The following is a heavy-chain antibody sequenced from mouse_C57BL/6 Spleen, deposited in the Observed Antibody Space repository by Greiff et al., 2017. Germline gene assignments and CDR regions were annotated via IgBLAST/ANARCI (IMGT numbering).Heavy chain of an antibody. V-gene: IGHV3-1*01. D-gene: IGHD2-5*01. Sequence: EVQRVESGPGMVKPSQSLSLTCTVTGYSITSGYDWHWIRHFPGNKLEWMGYISYSGSTNYNPSLKSRISITHDTSKNHFFLKLNSVTTEDTATYYCARGGDSNYSFDYGGQGTTLTVSS. CDR3: ARGGDSNYSFDY. CDR2: ISYSGST. CDR1: GYSITSGYD. J-gene: IGHJ2*01.